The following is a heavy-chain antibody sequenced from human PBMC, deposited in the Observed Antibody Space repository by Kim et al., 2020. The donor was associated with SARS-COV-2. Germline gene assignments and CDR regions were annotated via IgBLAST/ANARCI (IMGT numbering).Heavy chain of an antibody. CDR2: IYYSGST. J-gene: IGHJ4*02. V-gene: IGHV4-39*07. CDR3: ARGPRVWSYAG. CDR1: GGSISSSSYY. D-gene: IGHD1-26*01. Sequence: SETLSLTCTVSGGSISSSSYYWGWIRQPPGKGLEWIGSIYYSGSTYYNPSLKSRVTISVDTSKNQFSLKLSSVTAADTAVYYCARGPRVWSYAGWGQGTLVTVSS.